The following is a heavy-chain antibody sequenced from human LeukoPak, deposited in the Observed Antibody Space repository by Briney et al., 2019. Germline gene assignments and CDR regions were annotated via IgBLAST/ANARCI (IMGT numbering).Heavy chain of an antibody. Sequence: ASVMVSCKASGGTFSSYTISWVRQAPGQGLEWMGRIIPILGIANYAQKFQGRVTITADKSTSTAYMELSSLRSEDTAVYYCARAAGIATAQTPYGMDVWGQGTTVTVSS. D-gene: IGHD1-26*01. V-gene: IGHV1-69*02. CDR1: GGTFSSYT. CDR3: ARAAGIATAQTPYGMDV. J-gene: IGHJ6*02. CDR2: IIPILGIA.